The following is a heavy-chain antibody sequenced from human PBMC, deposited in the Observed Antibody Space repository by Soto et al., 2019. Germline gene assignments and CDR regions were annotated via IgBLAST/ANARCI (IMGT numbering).Heavy chain of an antibody. Sequence: PSETLSLTCAVSGDSITGDNWWSWVRQPPGKGLEWIGEIHHSGATNYNPSLKSRVTISVDKSKNQFSLKLNSVTAADTALYYCAKGRSYYYYYGVDVWGQGTTVTVSS. CDR3: AKGRSYYYYYGVDV. CDR2: IHHSGAT. J-gene: IGHJ6*02. CDR1: GDSITGDNW. V-gene: IGHV4-4*02.